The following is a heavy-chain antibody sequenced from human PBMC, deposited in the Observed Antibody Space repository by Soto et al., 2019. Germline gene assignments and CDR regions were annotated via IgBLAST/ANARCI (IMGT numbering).Heavy chain of an antibody. CDR1: GYTFTGYY. J-gene: IGHJ4*02. V-gene: IGHV1-2*02. D-gene: IGHD7-27*01. Sequence: QVRLVQSGAEVKKPGASVKVSCKASGYTFTGYYIHWVRQAPGQGLEWMGSISPHGGGPNYAQRFQGRVTMTRDTSMTTVYMEMSGLTSDVTAVYYCAREEQTGANYFLDYWGQGTLVTVSS. CDR2: ISPHGGGP. CDR3: AREEQTGANYFLDY.